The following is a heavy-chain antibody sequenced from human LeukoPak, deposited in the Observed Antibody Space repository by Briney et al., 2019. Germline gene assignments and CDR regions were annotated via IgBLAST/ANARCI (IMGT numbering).Heavy chain of an antibody. D-gene: IGHD6-6*01. Sequence: ASMKVSCKASGYTFTGYYMHWVRQAPGQGLEWMGWINLNSGGTNFAQKFQGRVTMTRDTSISTAYMELSRLRSDDTAVYYCARSGYVSSSHIYNWGQGTLVTVSS. CDR1: GYTFTGYY. J-gene: IGHJ4*02. CDR3: ARSGYVSSSHIYN. CDR2: INLNSGGT. V-gene: IGHV1-2*02.